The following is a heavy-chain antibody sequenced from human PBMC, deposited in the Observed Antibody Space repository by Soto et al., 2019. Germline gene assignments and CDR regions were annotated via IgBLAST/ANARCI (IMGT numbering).Heavy chain of an antibody. CDR1: GGSISSYY. Sequence: SETLSLTCTVSGGSISSYYWSWIRQPPGKGLEWIGYIYYSGSTNYNPSLKSRVTISVDTSKNQFSLKLSSVTAADTAVYYCARRNKGSGWYVYWGQGTLVTVSS. V-gene: IGHV4-59*08. J-gene: IGHJ4*02. CDR3: ARRNKGSGWYVY. CDR2: IYYSGST. D-gene: IGHD6-19*01.